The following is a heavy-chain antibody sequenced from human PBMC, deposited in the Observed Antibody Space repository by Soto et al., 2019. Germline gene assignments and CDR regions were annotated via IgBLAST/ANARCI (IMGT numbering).Heavy chain of an antibody. CDR3: ARGPQLVLTYYDFWSGPGYYYYGIDV. CDR1: GYTFTSYG. J-gene: IGHJ6*02. D-gene: IGHD3-3*01. V-gene: IGHV1-18*04. CDR2: ISAYNGNT. Sequence: ASVKVSCKASGYTFTSYGISWVRQAPGQGLEWMGWISAYNGNTNYAQKLQGRVTMTTDTSTSTAYMELRSLRSDDTAVYYCARGPQLVLTYYDFWSGPGYYYYGIDVWGQGTTVTVSS.